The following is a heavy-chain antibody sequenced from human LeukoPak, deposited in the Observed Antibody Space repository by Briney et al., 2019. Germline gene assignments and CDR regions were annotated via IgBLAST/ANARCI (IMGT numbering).Heavy chain of an antibody. CDR1: GFTFSSYG. CDR3: AKDAYYYDSSGYSPDY. D-gene: IGHD3-22*01. J-gene: IGHJ4*02. Sequence: GGSLRLSCAASGFTFSSYGMHWVRQAPGKGLEWVAFIRYDGSNKYYADSVKGRFTISRDNSKNTLYLQMNSLRAEDTAVYYCAKDAYYYDSSGYSPDYWGQGTLVTVSS. CDR2: IRYDGSNK. V-gene: IGHV3-30*02.